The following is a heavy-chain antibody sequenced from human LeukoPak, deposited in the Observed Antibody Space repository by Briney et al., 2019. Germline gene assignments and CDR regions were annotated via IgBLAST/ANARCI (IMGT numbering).Heavy chain of an antibody. CDR1: GYTFTSYD. D-gene: IGHD2-15*01. V-gene: IGHV1-8*01. CDR2: MNPNSGNT. J-gene: IGHJ5*02. CDR3: TRARDCGSGGCYPESDP. Sequence: ASVKVSCKASGYTFTSYDINWVRQATGQGLEWMGWMNPNSGNTGYAQKFQGRVTMTRNTSIRTAYMELSSLRSEDTAVYYCTRARDCGSGGCYPESDPWGQGTLVTVSS.